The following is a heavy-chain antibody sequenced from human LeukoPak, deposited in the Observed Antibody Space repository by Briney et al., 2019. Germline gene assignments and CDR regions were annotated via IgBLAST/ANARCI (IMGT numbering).Heavy chain of an antibody. Sequence: GRSLRLSCAASGFTFSSYAMHWVRQAPGKGLEWVAVISYDGSNKKYGDSVKGRFTISRDNSKNTLDLQMNSLRAEDTAVYYCPTWVDSSGWSSNPFAYWGQGTLVTVS. CDR1: GFTFSSYA. V-gene: IGHV3-30*04. J-gene: IGHJ4*02. CDR2: ISYDGSNK. D-gene: IGHD6-19*01. CDR3: PTWVDSSGWSSNPFAY.